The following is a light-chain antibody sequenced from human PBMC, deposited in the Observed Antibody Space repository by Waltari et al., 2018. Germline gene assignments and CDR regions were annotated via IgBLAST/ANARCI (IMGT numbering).Light chain of an antibody. J-gene: IGLJ3*02. CDR2: VNSDGSH. CDR3: QTGGHGTWV. CDR1: SGHTLTF. V-gene: IGLV4-69*01. Sequence: LVLTQSLSASASLGASLRLTSTLSSGHTLTFIACTQQQPEKGPRYLMRVNSDGSHSKGDEIPDRFSGSSSGAERYLTISSLQSEDEADYYCQTGGHGTWVFGGGTKLTVL.